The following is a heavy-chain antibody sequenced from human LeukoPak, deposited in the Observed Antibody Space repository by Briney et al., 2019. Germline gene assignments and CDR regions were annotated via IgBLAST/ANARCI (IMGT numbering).Heavy chain of an antibody. CDR3: ARRGVQAPNYYYYMDV. CDR1: GYTFTDYY. CDR2: INPNSGGT. J-gene: IGHJ6*03. Sequence: ASVKVSCKASGYTFTDYYMHWVRQAPGQGLEWMGWINPNSGGTNYAQKFQGRVTMTKDTSISTVYMELTRLRSDDTAVYYCARRGVQAPNYYYYMDVWGKGTTVTVSS. D-gene: IGHD1-1*01. V-gene: IGHV1-2*02.